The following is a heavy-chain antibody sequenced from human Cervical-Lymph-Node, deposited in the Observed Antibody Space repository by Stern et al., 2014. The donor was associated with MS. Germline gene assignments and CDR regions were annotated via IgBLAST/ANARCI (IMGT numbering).Heavy chain of an antibody. Sequence: QVQLQQSGPGLVKPSQTLSLTCAISGDSVSSNSAAWNWIRQSPSRGLEWLGRTYYRSKWYNDYAVSVKSRITINPDTSKNQFSLQLNSVTPEDTAVYYCARDEANDPIRSIAVAGYNFDYWGQGTLVTVSS. J-gene: IGHJ4*02. CDR1: GDSVSSNSAA. D-gene: IGHD6-19*01. CDR3: ARDEANDPIRSIAVAGYNFDY. CDR2: TYYRSKWYN. V-gene: IGHV6-1*01.